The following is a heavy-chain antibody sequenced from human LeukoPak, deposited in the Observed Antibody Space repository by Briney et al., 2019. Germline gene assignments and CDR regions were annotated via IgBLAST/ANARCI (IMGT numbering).Heavy chain of an antibody. D-gene: IGHD2-2*02. V-gene: IGHV4-34*01. CDR1: GGSFSGYY. CDR3: ARGALNIVVVPAAINFDY. J-gene: IGHJ4*02. Sequence: SETLSLTCAVYGGSFSGYYWSWIRQPPGKGLEWIGEINHSGSTNYNPSLKSRVTISVDTSKNQFSLKLSSVTAADTAVYYCARGALNIVVVPAAINFDYWGQGTLVTVSS. CDR2: INHSGST.